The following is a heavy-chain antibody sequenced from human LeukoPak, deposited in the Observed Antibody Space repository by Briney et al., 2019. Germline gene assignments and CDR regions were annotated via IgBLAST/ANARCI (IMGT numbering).Heavy chain of an antibody. CDR1: GFTFSSYA. CDR3: ARVRKYSGYYSWYFDL. Sequence: GGSLRLSCAASGFTFSSYAMHWVRQAPGKGLEWVAVISYDGSNKSYADSVKGRFTISRDNSKNTLYLQMNSLRAGDTAVYYCARVRKYSGYYSWYFDLWGRGTLVTVSS. D-gene: IGHD5-12*01. CDR2: ISYDGSNK. V-gene: IGHV3-30*04. J-gene: IGHJ2*01.